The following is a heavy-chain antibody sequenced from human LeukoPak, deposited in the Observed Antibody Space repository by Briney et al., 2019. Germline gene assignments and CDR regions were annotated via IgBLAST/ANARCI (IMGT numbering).Heavy chain of an antibody. Sequence: PGGSLRLSCAASGFTFSSYAMSWVRQAPGKGLEWVSAISGSGGSTYYADSVKGRFTISRDNSKNTLYLQMNSLRAEDTAVYYCAKSPTYYDILTGYYRGYYFDYWGQGTLVTVSS. CDR3: AKSPTYYDILTGYYRGYYFDY. V-gene: IGHV3-23*01. CDR1: GFTFSSYA. CDR2: ISGSGGST. D-gene: IGHD3-9*01. J-gene: IGHJ4*02.